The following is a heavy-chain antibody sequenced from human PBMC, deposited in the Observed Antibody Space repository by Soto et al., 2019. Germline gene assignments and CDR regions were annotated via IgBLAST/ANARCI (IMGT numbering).Heavy chain of an antibody. CDR2: IYNSVRT. CDR3: ASARHYDLNGYYPRGRGYYCAH. V-gene: IGHV4-59*01. D-gene: IGHD3-9*01. CDR1: AGPISNYY. Sequence: QVQLQESGPGLVKPSETLSLTCTVSAGPISNYYWGWIRQPPGKGLEWIGYIYNSVRTTDNPSLKRRGTISVDTSNSQFSRKLSSVTAADTAVYYCASARHYDLNGYYPRGRGYYCAHWGQGALVTVSS. J-gene: IGHJ1*01.